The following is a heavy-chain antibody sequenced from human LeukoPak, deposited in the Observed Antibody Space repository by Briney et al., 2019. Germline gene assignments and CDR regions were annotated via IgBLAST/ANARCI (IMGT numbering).Heavy chain of an antibody. CDR3: ARDGSGSYYV. D-gene: IGHD3-10*01. Sequence: VASVKVSCKASGGTFSSYAISWVRQAPGQGLEWMGGIIPIFGTANYAQKFQGRVTITADESTSTAYMELSSLRSEDTAVYYCARDGSGSYYVWGQGTLVTVSS. CDR1: GGTFSSYA. J-gene: IGHJ4*02. V-gene: IGHV1-69*13. CDR2: IIPIFGTA.